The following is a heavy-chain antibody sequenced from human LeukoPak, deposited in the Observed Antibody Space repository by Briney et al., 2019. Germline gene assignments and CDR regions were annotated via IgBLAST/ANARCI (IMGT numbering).Heavy chain of an antibody. V-gene: IGHV4-30-2*01. CDR2: IYHSGST. J-gene: IGHJ5*02. Sequence: PSQTLSLTCAVSGGSISSGGYFWSWIRQPPGKGLEWIGYIYHSGSTYYNPSLKSRVTISVDRSKNQFSLKLSSVTAADTAVYYCARVETYDSSGFWFDPWGQGTLVTVSS. CDR1: GGSISSGGYF. D-gene: IGHD3-22*01. CDR3: ARVETYDSSGFWFDP.